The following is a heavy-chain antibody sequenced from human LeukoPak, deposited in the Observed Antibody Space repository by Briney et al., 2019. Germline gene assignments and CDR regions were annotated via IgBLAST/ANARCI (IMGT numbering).Heavy chain of an antibody. CDR1: GYTFTGYY. CDR3: ARRSVPGPLPLFDS. Sequence: ASVKVSCKASGYTFTGYYVHWVRQAPGQGLEWMGWINPNSGGTNYAQKFQGRVTMTRDTSITTAYMELNSLGSDDTAVYYCARRSVPGPLPLFDSWGQGTLVTVSS. J-gene: IGHJ4*02. CDR2: INPNSGGT. V-gene: IGHV1-2*02. D-gene: IGHD4-17*01.